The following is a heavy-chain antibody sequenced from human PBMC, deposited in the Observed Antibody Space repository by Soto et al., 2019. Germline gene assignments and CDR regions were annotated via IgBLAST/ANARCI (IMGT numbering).Heavy chain of an antibody. CDR2: IVVGSGNT. J-gene: IGHJ4*02. D-gene: IGHD5-18*01. Sequence: SVKVSCKASGFTFTSSAMQWVRQARGQRLEWIGWIVVGSGNTNYAQKFQERVTITRDMSTSTAYMELSSLRSEDTAVYYCAAGVDTAMVTVDYWGQGTLVTVSS. V-gene: IGHV1-58*02. CDR3: AAGVDTAMVTVDY. CDR1: GFTFTSSA.